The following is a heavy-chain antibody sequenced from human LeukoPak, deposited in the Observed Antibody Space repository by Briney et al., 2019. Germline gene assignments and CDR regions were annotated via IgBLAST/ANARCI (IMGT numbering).Heavy chain of an antibody. V-gene: IGHV5-51*01. Sequence: GESLKISCKGSGYTFTTNWIGWARQRPGKGLEWIGIIQPVDSDTRYSPSFQGQVTMSADNSINTAYLQWSSLKASDTAMYYCMRRVGPYISTRTDAFDMWGQGTVVTVSP. J-gene: IGHJ3*02. D-gene: IGHD2-2*01. CDR1: GYTFTTNW. CDR3: MRRVGPYISTRTDAFDM. CDR2: IQPVDSDT.